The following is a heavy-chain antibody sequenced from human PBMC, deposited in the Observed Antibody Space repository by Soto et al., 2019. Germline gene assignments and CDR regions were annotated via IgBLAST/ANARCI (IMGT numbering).Heavy chain of an antibody. CDR1: GGSFTYT. Sequence: QMHLVQSGAEVKKPGSSVKVSCKASGGSFTYTLSWVRQAPGQGLEWMGGIIPIFGTTNYAQKFQGRITMTADESTKTAYMELSTLRSEDTAVYYWARLHNHGTYGMDVWGQGTTVTVSS. CDR2: IIPIFGTT. D-gene: IGHD1-1*01. CDR3: ARLHNHGTYGMDV. J-gene: IGHJ6*02. V-gene: IGHV1-69*01.